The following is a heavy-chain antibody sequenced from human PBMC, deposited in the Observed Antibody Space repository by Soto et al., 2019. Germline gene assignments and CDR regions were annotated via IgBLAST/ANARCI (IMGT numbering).Heavy chain of an antibody. V-gene: IGHV3-9*01. CDR2: ISWNSGSI. CDR3: AKDRSSGSYPFYYYGMDV. D-gene: IGHD3-10*01. Sequence: GGSLRLSCAASGFIFTSYGMHWVRQAPGKGLEWVSGISWNSGSIGYADSVKGRFTISRDNAKNSLYLQMNSLRAEDTALYYCAKDRSSGSYPFYYYGMDVWGQGTTVTVSS. J-gene: IGHJ6*02. CDR1: GFIFTSYG.